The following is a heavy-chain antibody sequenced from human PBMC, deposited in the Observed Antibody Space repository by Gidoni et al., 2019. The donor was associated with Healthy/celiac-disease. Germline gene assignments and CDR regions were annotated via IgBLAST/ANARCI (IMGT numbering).Heavy chain of an antibody. J-gene: IGHJ6*03. CDR1: GYSFTSYW. CDR3: ARGGSGSYYNPRGYHYYMDV. V-gene: IGHV5-10-1*03. Sequence: EVQLVQSGAEVKKPGESRRISCKGSGYSFTSYWISWVRQMPGKGLEWMGRIDPSDSYTNYSPSFQGHVTISADKSISTAYLQWSSLKASDTAMYYCARGGSGSYYNPRGYHYYMDVWGKGTTVTVSS. CDR2: IDPSDSYT. D-gene: IGHD3-10*01.